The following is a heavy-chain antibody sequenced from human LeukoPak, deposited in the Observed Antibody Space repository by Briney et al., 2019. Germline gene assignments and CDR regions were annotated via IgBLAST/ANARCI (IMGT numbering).Heavy chain of an antibody. J-gene: IGHJ6*02. CDR2: IWYDGTNK. D-gene: IGHD1-14*01. CDR3: ARGTGNYFYIMDV. CDR1: GFTFSSYG. Sequence: GGSLRLSCAASGFTFSSYGMHWVRQAPGKGLEWVALIWYDGTNKYYGDSVKGRFTISRDNSNNTLYLQMNSLRAEDTAVYYCARGTGNYFYIMDVWGQGTMVTVSS. V-gene: IGHV3-33*01.